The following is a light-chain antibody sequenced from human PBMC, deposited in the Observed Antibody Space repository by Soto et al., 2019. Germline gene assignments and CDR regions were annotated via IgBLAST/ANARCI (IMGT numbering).Light chain of an antibody. Sequence: EIVLTQSPGTLSLSPGERATLSCRASQSVGSSLSWYQQKPGQAPRLLFYGASNRATAIPDRFSGSGFGTDFTLTISSLEPEDFAVYYCQQRSNWPPITFGQGTRLEIK. V-gene: IGKV3-11*01. CDR3: QQRSNWPPIT. CDR2: GAS. J-gene: IGKJ5*01. CDR1: QSVGSS.